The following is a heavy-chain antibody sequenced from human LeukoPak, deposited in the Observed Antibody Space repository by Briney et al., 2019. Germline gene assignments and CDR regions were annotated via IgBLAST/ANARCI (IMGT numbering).Heavy chain of an antibody. D-gene: IGHD6-13*01. CDR2: IRSKASSYAT. V-gene: IGHV3-73*01. Sequence: GGSLKLSCAASGFTFSGSAMHWVRQASGKGLEWVGRIRSKASSYATAYAASVKGRFTISRDDSKNTAYLQMNSLKTEDTAVYYCTLNLLYSSSWYGWGQGTLVTVSS. CDR3: TLNLLYSSSWYG. J-gene: IGHJ4*02. CDR1: GFTFSGSA.